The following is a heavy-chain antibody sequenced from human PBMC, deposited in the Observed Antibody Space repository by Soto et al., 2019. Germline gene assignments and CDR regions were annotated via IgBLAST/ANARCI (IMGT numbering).Heavy chain of an antibody. V-gene: IGHV3-11*01. CDR2: ISTSGNTI. Sequence: QVQLVASGGGLVKSGGSLRLSCAASGFTFSGYYMAWIRQAPGKGLEWVSYISTSGNTIYYADSVKGRFTMSRDNAKNSAYLQMNSLAAEDTAFYYCARGRRYTDYWGQGTLVTVSS. CDR1: GFTFSGYY. J-gene: IGHJ4*02. CDR3: ARGRRYTDY. D-gene: IGHD1-20*01.